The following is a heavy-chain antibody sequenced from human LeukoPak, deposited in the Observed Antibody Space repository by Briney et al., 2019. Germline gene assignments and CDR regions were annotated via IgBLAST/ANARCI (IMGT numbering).Heavy chain of an antibody. Sequence: ASVPVSCMASGYTLTVYYIHWVGQPPGQGLEWVGRINPNSGDTNLAQKFQGKVTMTRDTSISTAYMDLSGLRPDDTAVYYCAREGSGYTYGRGSYFDYWGHGILVTVSS. CDR2: INPNSGDT. CDR3: AREGSGYTYGRGSYFDY. CDR1: GYTLTVYY. J-gene: IGHJ4*01. V-gene: IGHV1-2*06. D-gene: IGHD5-18*01.